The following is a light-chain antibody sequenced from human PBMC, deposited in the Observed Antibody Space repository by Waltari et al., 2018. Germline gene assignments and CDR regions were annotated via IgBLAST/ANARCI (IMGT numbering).Light chain of an antibody. CDR2: WAS. V-gene: IGKV4-1*01. J-gene: IGKJ1*01. CDR1: QSLLYNSNDNNY. CDR3: QQYYSRRT. Sequence: DILMTQSPDSLAVSLGERATINGKSSQSLLYNSNDNNYLAWYQQKPGQPPKLLFYWASTRHSGVPDRFSGSGSATDFTLTISSLQAEDVAVYYCQQYYSRRTFGQGTRVEIK.